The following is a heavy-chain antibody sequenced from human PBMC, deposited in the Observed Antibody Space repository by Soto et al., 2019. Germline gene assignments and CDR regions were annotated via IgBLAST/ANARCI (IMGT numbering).Heavy chain of an antibody. D-gene: IGHD5-12*01. J-gene: IGHJ3*01. CDR2: ISGSSDRT. Sequence: EVQVLESGGDLVQLGGSLRLSCAASGFTIRNYAMRWVRQAPGKALEWVSGISGSSDRTYYADSVKGRFTISKDTSSNTLYLQMNSLRVEDTAVYHCEGSWTWGQGTMVTVSS. CDR3: EGSWT. CDR1: GFTIRNYA. V-gene: IGHV3-23*01.